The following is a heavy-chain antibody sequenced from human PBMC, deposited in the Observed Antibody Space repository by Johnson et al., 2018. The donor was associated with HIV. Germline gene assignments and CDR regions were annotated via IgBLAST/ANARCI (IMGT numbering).Heavy chain of an antibody. D-gene: IGHD2-15*01. Sequence: QVQLVESGGGVVQPGRSLRLSCAASGFTFSTYGMHWVRQAPGKGLEWVALIWYDGREKDYADSVKGRVTISRDNSKNTLYLQMNSLRAEDTAMYYCAKDNLKRTRGSDAFDIWGQGTRVTVSS. V-gene: IGHV3-33*06. CDR2: IWYDGREK. CDR1: GFTFSTYG. CDR3: AKDNLKRTRGSDAFDI. J-gene: IGHJ3*02.